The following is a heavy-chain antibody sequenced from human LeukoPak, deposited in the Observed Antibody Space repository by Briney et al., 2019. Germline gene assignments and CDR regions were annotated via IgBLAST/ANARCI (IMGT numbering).Heavy chain of an antibody. Sequence: GESLKISCKGSEYSFTNYWIGWVRQMPGKGLEWMGIIYPGDSDTRYSPSFQGQVTISADKSISTAYLQWSSLKASDTAMYYCARTVDGEQQLVAWDYWGQGTLVTVSS. CDR3: ARTVDGEQQLVAWDY. CDR1: EYSFTNYW. V-gene: IGHV5-51*01. J-gene: IGHJ4*02. D-gene: IGHD6-13*01. CDR2: IYPGDSDT.